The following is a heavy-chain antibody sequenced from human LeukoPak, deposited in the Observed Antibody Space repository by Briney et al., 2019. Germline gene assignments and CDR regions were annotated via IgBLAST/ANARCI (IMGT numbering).Heavy chain of an antibody. CDR1: GYTFTGYY. Sequence: ASVKVSCKASGYTFTGYYMHWVRQAPGQGLEWMGWINPNSGGTNYAQKFQGRVTMTRDTSISTAYMELSRLRSDDTAVYYCARDSWATYNWFDPWGQGTLVTVSS. V-gene: IGHV1-2*02. CDR3: ARDSWATYNWFDP. J-gene: IGHJ5*02. D-gene: IGHD5-12*01. CDR2: INPNSGGT.